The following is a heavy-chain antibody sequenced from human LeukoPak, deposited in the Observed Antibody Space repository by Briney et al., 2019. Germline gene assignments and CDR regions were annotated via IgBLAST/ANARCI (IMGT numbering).Heavy chain of an antibody. V-gene: IGHV6-1*01. Sequence: SQTLSLTCAISGDSVSSNSAAWNWIRQSPSRGLEWLGRTYYRSKWYNDYAVSVKSRITINPDTSKNQFSLHLNSVTPEDTAAYYCAKSSRDGYNLGPAERGPLDYWGQGTLVTVSS. CDR2: TYYRSKWYN. CDR1: GDSVSSNSAA. D-gene: IGHD5-24*01. CDR3: AKSSRDGYNLGPAERGPLDY. J-gene: IGHJ4*02.